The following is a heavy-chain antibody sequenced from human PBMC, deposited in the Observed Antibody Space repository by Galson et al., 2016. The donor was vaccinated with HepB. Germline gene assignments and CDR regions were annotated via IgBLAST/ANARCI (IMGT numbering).Heavy chain of an antibody. CDR1: GFTASNHW. V-gene: IGHV3-7*03. Sequence: SLRLSCAISGFTASNHWMTWVRQAPGKGLEWVANINQAGSNMYYVDSVKGRFTISRDSAKNSVYLQMNSLRVEDTAVYFCARLVVVMVGSIRGDYFDRWGQGTLVTVSS. J-gene: IGHJ4*02. CDR2: INQAGSNM. CDR3: ARLVVVMVGSIRGDYFDR. D-gene: IGHD2-15*01.